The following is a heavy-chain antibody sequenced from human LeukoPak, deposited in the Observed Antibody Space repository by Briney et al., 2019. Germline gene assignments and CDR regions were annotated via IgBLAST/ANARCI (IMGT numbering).Heavy chain of an antibody. Sequence: GASVKVSCKASGYTFTSYGINWVRQAPGQVLEWMGWISGYNGDAIYAQKLQGRVTLTTDTPTTTAYMELRSLKFDDTAVYYCARDDRSVDTAMSFQRWGQGTLVTASS. CDR1: GYTFTSYG. J-gene: IGHJ1*01. CDR3: ARDDRSVDTAMSFQR. V-gene: IGHV1-18*01. D-gene: IGHD5-18*01. CDR2: ISGYNGDA.